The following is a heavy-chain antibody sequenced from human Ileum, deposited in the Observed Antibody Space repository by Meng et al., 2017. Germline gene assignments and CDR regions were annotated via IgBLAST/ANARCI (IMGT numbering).Heavy chain of an antibody. CDR2: IYYSGST. J-gene: IGHJ4*02. V-gene: IGHV4-30-4*01. Sequence: QLQLQESGPGLVKPSQTLSLTCTVSGGSISSGDYYWSWIRQPPGKVLEWIGYIYYSGSTYYNPSLKSRLTISVDTSKNQFSLKLSSVTAADTAVYYCARDRDSSGYYPYWGQGNLVTVSS. D-gene: IGHD3-22*01. CDR3: ARDRDSSGYYPY. CDR1: GGSISSGDYY.